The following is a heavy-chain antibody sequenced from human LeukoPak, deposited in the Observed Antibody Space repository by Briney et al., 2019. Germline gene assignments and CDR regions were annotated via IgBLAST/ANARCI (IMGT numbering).Heavy chain of an antibody. V-gene: IGHV3-23*01. D-gene: IGHD1-7*01. CDR2: ISGRGGTT. CDR3: AKGAVTETTCPSDY. Sequence: GGSLRLSCVASGFPFSSFAMNWVRQTPGKGLEWVSVISGRGGTTYYADSVKGRFTISRDDSKKTLYLQMNSLRAEDTAVYYCAKGAVTETTCPSDYWGQGTLVTVSS. CDR1: GFPFSSFA. J-gene: IGHJ4*02.